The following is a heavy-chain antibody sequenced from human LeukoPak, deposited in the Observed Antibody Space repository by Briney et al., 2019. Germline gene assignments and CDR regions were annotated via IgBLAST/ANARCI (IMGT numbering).Heavy chain of an antibody. J-gene: IGHJ5*02. Sequence: ASVKVSCQASGYTFTRYGISWVRQAPGQGLEWMGWINTYNGNTKYAQKIQGRVTMTTDTSTNTAYMDLRSLTSDDTAVYFCARDRTAHSYYDSTGYYVSWFDPWGQGTLVTVSS. CDR3: ARDRTAHSYYDSTGYYVSWFDP. V-gene: IGHV1-18*01. CDR2: INTYNGNT. D-gene: IGHD3-22*01. CDR1: GYTFTRYG.